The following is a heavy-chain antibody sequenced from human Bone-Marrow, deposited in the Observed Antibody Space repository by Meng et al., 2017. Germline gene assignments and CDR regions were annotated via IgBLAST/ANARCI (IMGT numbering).Heavy chain of an antibody. V-gene: IGHV3-30*04. Sequence: APGKGLEWVAVISYDGSNKYYADSVKGRFTISRDNSKNTLYLQMNSLRAEDTAVYYCARGSGSITIFGVVIRRRGFDPWGQGTLVTVSS. D-gene: IGHD3-3*01. CDR2: ISYDGSNK. J-gene: IGHJ5*02. CDR3: ARGSGSITIFGVVIRRRGFDP.